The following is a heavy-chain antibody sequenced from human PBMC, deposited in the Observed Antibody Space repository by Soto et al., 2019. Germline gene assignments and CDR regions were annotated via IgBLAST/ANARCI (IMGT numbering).Heavy chain of an antibody. J-gene: IGHJ3*02. CDR2: ISGSGGNT. CDR3: AKDGLSDGAFDI. D-gene: IGHD2-8*01. Sequence: EVQLLESGGGLVQPGGSLRLSCAASGFTFSSYAMSWVRQAPGKGLEWVSAISGSGGNTYYADSVKGRFTISRDNSKNTLYLQMNSLRAEDTAVYYCAKDGLSDGAFDIWGQGTMVTVSS. CDR1: GFTFSSYA. V-gene: IGHV3-23*01.